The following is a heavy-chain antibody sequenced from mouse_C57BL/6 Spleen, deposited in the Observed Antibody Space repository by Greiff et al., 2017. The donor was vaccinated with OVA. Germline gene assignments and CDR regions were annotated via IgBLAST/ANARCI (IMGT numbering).Heavy chain of an antibody. Sequence: EVKLQESGPELVKPGASVKISCKASGYSFTDYNMNWVKQSNGKSLEWIGVLNPNYGTTSYNQKFKGKATLTVDQSSSTAYMQLNRLTSEDAAVYYCARGYPRDYCDYWGQGTTLTVSS. CDR1: GYSFTDYN. CDR3: ARGYPRDYCDY. J-gene: IGHJ2*01. V-gene: IGHV1-39*01. D-gene: IGHD2-14*01. CDR2: LNPNYGTT.